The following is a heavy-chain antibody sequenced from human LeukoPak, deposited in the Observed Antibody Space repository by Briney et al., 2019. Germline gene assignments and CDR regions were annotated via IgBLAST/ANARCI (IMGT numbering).Heavy chain of an antibody. V-gene: IGHV3-48*01. CDR1: GFTFSNYE. J-gene: IGHJ3*02. CDR2: ISSSSSST. CDR3: ARDRVGGFDM. Sequence: GGSLRLSCAASGFTFSNYEMNWVRRAPGKGLEWVSYISSSSSSTYYADSVKGRFTISRDNAKNSLYLQMNSLRAEDTAVYYCARDRVGGFDMWGQGTMVTVSS. D-gene: IGHD1-26*01.